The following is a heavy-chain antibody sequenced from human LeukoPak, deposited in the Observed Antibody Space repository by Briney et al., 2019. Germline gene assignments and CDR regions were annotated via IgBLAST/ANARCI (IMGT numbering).Heavy chain of an antibody. CDR2: INPNTGGT. CDR3: ARTYYYDSSGYPDY. D-gene: IGHD3-22*01. V-gene: IGHV1-2*02. Sequence: ASVKVSCKASGYTFTGYYMHWVRQAPGQGLEWMGWINPNTGGTNYAQKFQGRVTMTRDTSISTAYMELSRLRSDGTAVYYCARTYYYDSSGYPDYWGQGTLVTVSS. CDR1: GYTFTGYY. J-gene: IGHJ4*02.